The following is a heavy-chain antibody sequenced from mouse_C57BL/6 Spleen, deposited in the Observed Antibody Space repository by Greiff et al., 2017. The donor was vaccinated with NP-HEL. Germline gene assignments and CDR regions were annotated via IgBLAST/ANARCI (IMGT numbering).Heavy chain of an antibody. D-gene: IGHD1-1*01. CDR1: GYTFTSYW. J-gene: IGHJ2*01. CDR2: IDPSDSET. Sequence: QVQLQQPGAELVRPGSSVKLSCKASGYTFTSYWMHWVKQRPIQGLEWIGNIDPSDSETHYNPKFKDKATLTVDKSSSTAYMQLSSLTSEDSAVYYWASYTTVVATGRYYFGYWGQGTTLTVSS. CDR3: ASYTTVVATGRYYFGY. V-gene: IGHV1-52*01.